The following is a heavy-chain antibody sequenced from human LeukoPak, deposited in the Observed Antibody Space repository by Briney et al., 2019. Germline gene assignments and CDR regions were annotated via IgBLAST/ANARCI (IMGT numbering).Heavy chain of an antibody. CDR1: GGSISGYY. D-gene: IGHD5-12*01. CDR3: ARTKRGYSGGYGMDV. V-gene: IGHV4-59*08. J-gene: IGHJ6*02. Sequence: KSSETLSLTCTVSGGSISGYYWSWIRQPPGKGLEWIGYIYYSGSTYYNPSLKSRVTISVDTSKNQFSLKLSSVTAADTAVYYCARTKRGYSGGYGMDVWGQGTTVTVSS. CDR2: IYYSGST.